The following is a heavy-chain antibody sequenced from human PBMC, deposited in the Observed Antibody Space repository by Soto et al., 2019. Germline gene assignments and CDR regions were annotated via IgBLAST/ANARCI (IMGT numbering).Heavy chain of an antibody. Sequence: ETLSLTGPVSGGSISSYYWSWIRQPSGKGLEWIGRIYTSGSTNYNPSLKSRVTMSVDTSKNQFSLKLSSVTAADTAVYYCARAPPYSDYGMDVWGQGTTVTVYS. D-gene: IGHD3-16*01. J-gene: IGHJ6*02. V-gene: IGHV4-4*07. CDR3: ARAPPYSDYGMDV. CDR1: GGSISSYY. CDR2: IYTSGST.